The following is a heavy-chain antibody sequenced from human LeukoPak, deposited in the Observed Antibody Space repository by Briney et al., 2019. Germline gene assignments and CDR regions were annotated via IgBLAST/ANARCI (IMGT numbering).Heavy chain of an antibody. CDR1: GDSITSSDDY. D-gene: IGHD3-10*01. Sequence: SETLSPTCTLSGDSITSSDDYWVWIRQSPGKGLEWIGSVYYSGSTYYNPSLKSRVTISVDTSKNQFSLKLSSVTAADTAVYYCARDIWFGATPSRAHFDYWGQGTLATVSS. CDR2: VYYSGST. V-gene: IGHV4-39*07. J-gene: IGHJ4*02. CDR3: ARDIWFGATPSRAHFDY.